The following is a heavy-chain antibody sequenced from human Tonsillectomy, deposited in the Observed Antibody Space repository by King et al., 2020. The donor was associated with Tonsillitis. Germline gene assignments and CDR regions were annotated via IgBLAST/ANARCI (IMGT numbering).Heavy chain of an antibody. J-gene: IGHJ3*02. Sequence: VQLVESGGGLVKPGGSLRLSCAGSAFTFSDYYMSWIRQAPGKGLEWVSYISSSSDYTNYADSVKGRFTISRDNAKNSLYLQMNSLRAEDTAVYYCARDLVGSDAFDIWGQGTMVTVSS. CDR3: ARDLVGSDAFDI. V-gene: IGHV3-11*05. CDR1: AFTFSDYY. D-gene: IGHD2-2*01. CDR2: ISSSSDYT.